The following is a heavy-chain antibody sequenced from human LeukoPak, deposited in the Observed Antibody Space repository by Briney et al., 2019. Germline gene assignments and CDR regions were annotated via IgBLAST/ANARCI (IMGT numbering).Heavy chain of an antibody. V-gene: IGHV3-7*01. Sequence: GGSLRLSCAASGFTFSSYWMSWVRQAPGKGLEWVANIKQDGSEKYYVDSVKGRFTISRDNAKNSLYLQMNSLRAEDTAVYCCAREGGYSSSSLYYYYYMDVWGKGTTVTVS. D-gene: IGHD6-6*01. CDR3: AREGGYSSSSLYYYYYMDV. CDR2: IKQDGSEK. CDR1: GFTFSSYW. J-gene: IGHJ6*03.